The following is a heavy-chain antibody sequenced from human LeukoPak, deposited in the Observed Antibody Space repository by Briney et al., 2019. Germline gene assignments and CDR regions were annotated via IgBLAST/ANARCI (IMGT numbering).Heavy chain of an antibody. V-gene: IGHV1-69*13. J-gene: IGHJ6*02. Sequence: ASVKVSCKASGGTFSSYAISWVRQAPGQGLEWMGGIIPIFGTANYAQKFQGRVTITADESTNTAYMELSSLRSEDTAVYYCASRAYWSIGYYGMDVWGQGTTVTVSS. D-gene: IGHD3-16*01. CDR3: ASRAYWSIGYYGMDV. CDR1: GGTFSSYA. CDR2: IIPIFGTA.